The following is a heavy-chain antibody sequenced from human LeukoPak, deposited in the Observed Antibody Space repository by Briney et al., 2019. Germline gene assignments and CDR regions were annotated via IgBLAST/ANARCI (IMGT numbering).Heavy chain of an antibody. CDR1: GFTFSSYA. CDR3: ARDQVPTVTTPFDY. V-gene: IGHV3-30-3*01. J-gene: IGHJ4*02. Sequence: GGSLRLSCAASGFTFSSYAMSWVRQAPGKGLEWVAVISYDGSNKYYADSVKGRFTISRDNSKNTLYLQMNSLRAEDTAVYYCARDQVPTVTTPFDYWGQGTLVTVSS. CDR2: ISYDGSNK. D-gene: IGHD4-17*01.